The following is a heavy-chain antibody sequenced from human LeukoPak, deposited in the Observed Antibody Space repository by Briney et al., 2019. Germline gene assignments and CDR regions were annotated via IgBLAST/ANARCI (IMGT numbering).Heavy chain of an antibody. V-gene: IGHV3-23*01. CDR3: ARGFLGGTDQYFDT. Sequence: GGSLRLSCAASGFTFSTYAMNWVRQAPAKGLEWVSTIGGGGPTTDYADSVKDRFTISRDNSKNTLYLQMNSLRAEDAAVYFCARGFLGGTDQYFDTWGQGTLVTVSS. CDR2: IGGGGPTT. J-gene: IGHJ4*02. CDR1: GFTFSTYA. D-gene: IGHD6-19*01.